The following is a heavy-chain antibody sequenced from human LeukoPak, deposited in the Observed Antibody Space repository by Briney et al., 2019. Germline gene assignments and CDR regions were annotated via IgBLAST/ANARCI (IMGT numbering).Heavy chain of an antibody. CDR3: AKQRGYYDSSGLD. V-gene: IGHV3-30*02. CDR2: IRYDGSNK. CDR1: GFTFSSYG. D-gene: IGHD3-22*01. Sequence: GGSLRLSCAASGFTFSSYGMHWVRQAPGKGLEWVAFIRYDGSNKYYADSVKGRFTISRDNSKNTLYLQMNSLRAEDTAVYYCAKQRGYYDSSGLDWGQGTLVTVSS. J-gene: IGHJ4*02.